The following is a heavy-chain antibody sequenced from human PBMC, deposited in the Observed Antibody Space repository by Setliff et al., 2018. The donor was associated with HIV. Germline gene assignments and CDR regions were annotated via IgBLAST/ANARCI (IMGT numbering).Heavy chain of an antibody. CDR3: ARHRYGVAVAGSRPLDN. J-gene: IGHJ4*02. CDR2: IYTTGST. D-gene: IGHD6-19*01. CDR1: GGSIRRSSYF. V-gene: IGHV4-4*09. Sequence: SETLSLTCTVSGGSIRRSSYFWTWIRQRPGQGQEWIGYIYTTGSTNYNPSLKSRVTISLDTSKNQLSLKVNSVTAADTVVYYCARHRYGVAVAGSRPLDNWSQGTLVTVSP.